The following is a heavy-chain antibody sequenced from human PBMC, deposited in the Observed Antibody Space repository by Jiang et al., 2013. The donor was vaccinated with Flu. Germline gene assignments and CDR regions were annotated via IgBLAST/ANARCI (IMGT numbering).Heavy chain of an antibody. J-gene: IGHJ4*02. D-gene: IGHD2-2*01. V-gene: IGHV4-34*01. Sequence: NPSLKSRVTISVDTSKNQFSLKLSSVTAADTAVYYCARMVPAASNCFDYWGQGTLVTVSS. CDR3: ARMVPAASNCFDY.